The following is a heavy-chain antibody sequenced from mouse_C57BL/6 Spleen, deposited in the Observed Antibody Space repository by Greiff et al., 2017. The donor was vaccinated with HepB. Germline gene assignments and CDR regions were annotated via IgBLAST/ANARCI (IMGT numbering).Heavy chain of an antibody. Sequence: EVQLQQSGPELVKPGASVKISCKASGYSFTGYYMNWVKQSPEKSLEWIGEINPSTGGTTYNQKFKAKATLTVDKSSSTAYMQLKSLTSEDSAVYYCARSGLRKGDFDYWGQGTTLTVSS. CDR1: GYSFTGYY. CDR3: ARSGLRKGDFDY. J-gene: IGHJ2*01. D-gene: IGHD2-2*01. CDR2: INPSTGGT. V-gene: IGHV1-42*01.